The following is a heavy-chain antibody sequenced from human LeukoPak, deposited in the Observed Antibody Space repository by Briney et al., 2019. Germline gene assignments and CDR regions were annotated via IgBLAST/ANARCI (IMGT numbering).Heavy chain of an antibody. J-gene: IGHJ5*02. CDR1: DGSINSYF. Sequence: SETLSLTCTVSDGSINSYFWSWIRQPAGKGLEYIGRIYASGSTNYNPSLKSRVTMSVDTSKNQFSLKLTSVTAADTAVYYCARLLVVESRFDPGGQGTLVTVSS. V-gene: IGHV4-4*07. CDR3: ARLLVVESRFDP. CDR2: IYASGST. D-gene: IGHD2-15*01.